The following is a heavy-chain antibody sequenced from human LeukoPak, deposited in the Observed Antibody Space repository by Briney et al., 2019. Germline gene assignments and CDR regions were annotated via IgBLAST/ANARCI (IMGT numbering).Heavy chain of an antibody. V-gene: IGHV1-8*01. J-gene: IGHJ5*02. CDR1: GYTFTSYD. CDR3: ARGRVASTGWFDP. Sequence: GASVKVSCKASGYTFTSYDINWVRQATGQGLEWMGWMNPNSGNTGYAQKFQGRVTMTRNTSISTAYMERSSLRSEDTAVYYCARGRVASTGWFDPWGQGTLVTVSS. D-gene: IGHD6-19*01. CDR2: MNPNSGNT.